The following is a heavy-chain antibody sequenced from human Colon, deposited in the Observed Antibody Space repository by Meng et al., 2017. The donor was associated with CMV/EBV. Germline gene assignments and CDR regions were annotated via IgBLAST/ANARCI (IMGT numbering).Heavy chain of an antibody. J-gene: IGHJ4*02. Sequence: PGGSLRLSCAGSGFSFSNFAMSWARQIPGKGLEWVATMSDSGGSTHYADSVKGRFTISRDNSKKTLSLLMNSLRADDTAVYYCDGSDFWGQGTLVTVSS. CDR2: MSDSGGST. CDR3: DGSDF. CDR1: GFSFSNFA. V-gene: IGHV3-23*01.